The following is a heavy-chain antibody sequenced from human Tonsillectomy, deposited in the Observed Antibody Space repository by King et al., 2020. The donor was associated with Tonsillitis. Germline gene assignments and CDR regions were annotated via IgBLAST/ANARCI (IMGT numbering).Heavy chain of an antibody. CDR1: GYTFTSYD. J-gene: IGHJ3*02. CDR3: ARGGSETSFDAFDM. Sequence: VQRVESGAEVKKPGASVKVSCKASGYTFTSYDINWVRQATGQGLEWMGWMNPNSGNKGYAQKCQGRVNLTRHTSISTAYMELSSLRSEDTSVYYCARGGSETSFDAFDMWGQGTMVTVSS. CDR2: MNPNSGNK. V-gene: IGHV1-8*01. D-gene: IGHD1/OR15-1a*01.